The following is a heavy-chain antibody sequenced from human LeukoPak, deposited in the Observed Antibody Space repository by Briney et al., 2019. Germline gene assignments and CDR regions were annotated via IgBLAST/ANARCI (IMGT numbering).Heavy chain of an antibody. Sequence: ASVKVSCKASGYNFTGNYMHWVRQAPGQGLEWMGWINSNSGVTKYAQKFQGRITMTRDTSIRTGYMEVRSLISDDTAIYYCARSLVNWGQGTLVTVSS. V-gene: IGHV1-2*02. CDR1: GYNFTGNY. CDR2: INSNSGVT. J-gene: IGHJ4*02. D-gene: IGHD6-6*01. CDR3: ARSLVN.